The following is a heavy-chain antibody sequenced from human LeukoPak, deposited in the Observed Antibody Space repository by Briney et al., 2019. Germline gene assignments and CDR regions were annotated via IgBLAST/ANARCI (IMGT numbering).Heavy chain of an antibody. CDR2: IYTSGST. CDR1: GGSISSGSYY. V-gene: IGHV4-61*02. Sequence: SQTLSLTCTVSGGSISSGSYYWSWIRQPAGKGLEWIGRIYTSGSTNYNPSLKSRVTISVDTSKNQFSLKLSSVTAADTAVYYCARPPDYYDSSGLDYWGQGTLVTVSS. CDR3: ARPPDYYDSSGLDY. D-gene: IGHD3-22*01. J-gene: IGHJ4*02.